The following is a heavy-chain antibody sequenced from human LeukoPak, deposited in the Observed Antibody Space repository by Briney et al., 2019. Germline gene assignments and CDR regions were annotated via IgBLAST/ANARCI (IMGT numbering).Heavy chain of an antibody. CDR2: IYDIWTT. Sequence: SETLSLTCTVSGGSITRFYWSWIRQPPGKGLEWIGYIYDIWTTNYNPSLKTRVTMSVDTSNNQFSLKLSSVTAADTAVYFCARGPYSYDSSGAFDIWGQGTMVTVSS. V-gene: IGHV4-59*01. D-gene: IGHD3-22*01. CDR3: ARGPYSYDSSGAFDI. CDR1: GGSITRFY. J-gene: IGHJ3*02.